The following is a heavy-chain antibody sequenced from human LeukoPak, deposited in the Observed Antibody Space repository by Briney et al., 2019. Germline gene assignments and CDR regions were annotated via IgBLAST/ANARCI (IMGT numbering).Heavy chain of an antibody. V-gene: IGHV4-4*07. CDR3: ARDRYSGYSSSWYESYAFDI. CDR1: GGSISSYY. CDR2: IYTSGST. Sequence: SETLSLTCTVSGGSISSYYWSWTRQPAGKGLEWIGRIYTSGSTNYNPSLKSRVTMSVDTSKNQFSLKLSSVTAADTAVYYCARDRYSGYSSSWYESYAFDIWGQGTMVTVSS. D-gene: IGHD6-13*01. J-gene: IGHJ3*02.